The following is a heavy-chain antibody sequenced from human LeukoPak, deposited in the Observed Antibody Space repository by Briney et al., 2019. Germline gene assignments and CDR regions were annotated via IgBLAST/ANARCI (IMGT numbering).Heavy chain of an antibody. D-gene: IGHD6-13*01. Sequence: PSQTLSLTCTVSGGSISSGGYYWSWIRQPPGKGLEWIGYIYYSGSTNYNPSLKSRVTISVDTSKNQFSLKLSSVAAADTAVYYCARGSSLIAAAGIIDYWGQGTLVTVSS. J-gene: IGHJ4*02. CDR1: GGSISSGGYY. CDR2: IYYSGST. CDR3: ARGSSLIAAAGIIDY. V-gene: IGHV4-61*08.